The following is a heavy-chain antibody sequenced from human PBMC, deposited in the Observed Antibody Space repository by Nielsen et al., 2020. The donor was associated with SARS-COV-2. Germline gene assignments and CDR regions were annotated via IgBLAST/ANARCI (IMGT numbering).Heavy chain of an antibody. CDR2: FSSGGST. Sequence: GESLKISCTASGLTVSSNYMIWVCQAPGTGPKCVSVFSSGGSTYYADSVKGRFTISRDNSKNTLYLQMNSLRAEDTAVYYCASCPFSGGDLYFDYWGQGTLVTVSS. CDR1: GLTVSSNY. CDR3: ASCPFSGGDLYFDY. V-gene: IGHV3-53*01. D-gene: IGHD2-21*02. J-gene: IGHJ4*02.